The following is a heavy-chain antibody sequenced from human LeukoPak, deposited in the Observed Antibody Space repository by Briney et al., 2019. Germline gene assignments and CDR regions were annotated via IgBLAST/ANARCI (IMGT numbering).Heavy chain of an antibody. Sequence: GASVKVSCKASGGTFSSYAISWVRQAPGQGLEWMGGIIPIFGTANYAQKFQGRVTITADKSTSTAYMELSSLRSEDTAVYYCARDSSPYSSGWFDYWGQGTLVTVSS. CDR2: IIPIFGTA. V-gene: IGHV1-69*06. CDR1: GGTFSSYA. D-gene: IGHD6-19*01. CDR3: ARDSSPYSSGWFDY. J-gene: IGHJ4*02.